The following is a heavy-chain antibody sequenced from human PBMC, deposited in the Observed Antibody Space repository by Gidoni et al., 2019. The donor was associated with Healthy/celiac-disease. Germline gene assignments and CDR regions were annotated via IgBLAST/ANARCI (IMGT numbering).Heavy chain of an antibody. D-gene: IGHD3-10*01. J-gene: IGHJ5*02. CDR1: GFTFSNAW. CDR3: TTDFKVLLWFGELFNP. CDR2: IKSKTDGGTT. V-gene: IGHV3-15*01. Sequence: EVQLVESGGGLVKPGGSLRLSCAASGFTFSNAWMGWVRQAPGKGLEWVGRIKSKTDGGTTDYAAPVKGRFTISRDDSKNTLYLQMNSLKTEDTAVYYCTTDFKVLLWFGELFNPWGQGTLVTVSS.